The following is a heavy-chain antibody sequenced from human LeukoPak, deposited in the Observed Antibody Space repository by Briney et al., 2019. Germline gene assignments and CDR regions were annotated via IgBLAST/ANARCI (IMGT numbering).Heavy chain of an antibody. CDR1: GGSISSYY. J-gene: IGHJ4*02. CDR3: ARAQPYYYDSSGYYDY. D-gene: IGHD3-22*01. Sequence: SETLSLTCTVSGGSISSYYWSWIRQPPGMGLEWIGYIYYSGSTNYNPSLKSRVTMSVDTSKNQFSLKLSSVTAADTAVYYCARAQPYYYDSSGYYDYWGQGTLVTVSS. CDR2: IYYSGST. V-gene: IGHV4-59*12.